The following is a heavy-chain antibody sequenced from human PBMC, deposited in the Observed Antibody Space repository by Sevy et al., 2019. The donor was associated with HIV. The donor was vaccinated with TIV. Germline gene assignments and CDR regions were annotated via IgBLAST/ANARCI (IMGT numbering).Heavy chain of an antibody. CDR3: ARVPFPGIAAAGHLGGAFDI. CDR2: IIPIFGTA. D-gene: IGHD6-13*01. J-gene: IGHJ3*02. Sequence: ASVKVSRKASGGTFSSYVISWVRQAPGQGLEWMGRIIPIFGTANYAQKYQGRVTITADESTSTAYMELSSLRSEDTAVYYCARVPFPGIAAAGHLGGAFDIWGQGTMVTVSS. V-gene: IGHV1-69*13. CDR1: GGTFSSYV.